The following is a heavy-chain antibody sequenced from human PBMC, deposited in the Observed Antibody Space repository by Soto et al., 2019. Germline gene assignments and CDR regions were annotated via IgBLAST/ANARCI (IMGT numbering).Heavy chain of an antibody. J-gene: IGHJ6*02. CDR2: ISSSSSYI. Sequence: GGSLRLSCAASGFTFSSYSMNWVRQAPGKGLEWVSSISSSSSYIYYADSVKGRFTISRDNAKNSLYLQMNSLRAEDTAVYYCAREWGGDSSSFYYYYGMDVWGQGTTVTVSS. CDR3: AREWGGDSSSFYYYYGMDV. V-gene: IGHV3-21*01. D-gene: IGHD6-6*01. CDR1: GFTFSSYS.